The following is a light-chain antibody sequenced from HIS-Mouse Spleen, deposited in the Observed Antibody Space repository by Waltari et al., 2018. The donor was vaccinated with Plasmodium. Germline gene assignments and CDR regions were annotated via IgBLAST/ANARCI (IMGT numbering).Light chain of an antibody. V-gene: IGKV1-5*03. Sequence: DIQMTQSPSTLSAYVGDRVTIPCRASQSISSRLAWYQQKPGKAPKLLIYKASSLESGVPSRFSGSGSGTEFTLTISSLQPDDFATYYCQQYNSYSWTFGQGTKVEIK. CDR3: QQYNSYSWT. J-gene: IGKJ1*01. CDR1: QSISSR. CDR2: KAS.